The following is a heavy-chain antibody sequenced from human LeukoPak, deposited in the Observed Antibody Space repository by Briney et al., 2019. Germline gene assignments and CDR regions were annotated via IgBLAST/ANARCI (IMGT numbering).Heavy chain of an antibody. J-gene: IGHJ4*02. V-gene: IGHV4-59*08. CDR1: GGSISSYY. D-gene: IGHD2-15*01. Sequence: SETLSLTCTVSGGSISSYYWSWIRQPPGKGLEWIGYIYYSGSTNYNPSLKSRVTISVDTSKNQFSLKLSSVTAADTAVYYCARGVCSGGSCYPGPDYWGQGTLVTVSS. CDR2: IYYSGST. CDR3: ARGVCSGGSCYPGPDY.